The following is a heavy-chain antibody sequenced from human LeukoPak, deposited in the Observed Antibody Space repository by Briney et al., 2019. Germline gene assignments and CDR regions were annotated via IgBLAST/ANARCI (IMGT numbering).Heavy chain of an antibody. V-gene: IGHV3-21*01. CDR3: AKEDSNGWYFFDY. Sequence: GGSLRLSRAASGFTFSSYNINWVRQAPGKGLEWVSSISSSSSYIYYADSVKGRFTISRDNAKNSLYLQMNSLRAEDTAVYYCAKEDSNGWYFFDYWGQGTLVTVSS. D-gene: IGHD6-19*01. J-gene: IGHJ4*02. CDR1: GFTFSSYN. CDR2: ISSSSSYI.